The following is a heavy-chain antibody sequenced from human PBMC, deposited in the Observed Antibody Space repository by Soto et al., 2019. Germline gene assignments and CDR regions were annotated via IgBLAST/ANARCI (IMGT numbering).Heavy chain of an antibody. V-gene: IGHV3-23*01. CDR2: ISGGGDTT. D-gene: IGHD3-10*01. Sequence: EVQLLESGGGLVQPGGSLRLSCAASGFTFNNYAMIWVRQAPGKGLEWVSAISGGGDTTSYADSVKGRFTVSRDGSKNTLYLQMNSLRAEDTAVYYCANGRGGSGSLTPRVDFWGQGTLVTVSS. J-gene: IGHJ4*02. CDR1: GFTFNNYA. CDR3: ANGRGGSGSLTPRVDF.